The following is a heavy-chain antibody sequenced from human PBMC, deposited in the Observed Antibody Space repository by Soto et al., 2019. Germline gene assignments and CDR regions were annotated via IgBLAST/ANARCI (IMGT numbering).Heavy chain of an antibody. J-gene: IGHJ4*02. CDR3: ARDHAGSGWFRFDY. CDR1: GYTFTRYS. Sequence: QVPLVQSGAEVKKPGASVKVSCKASGYTFTRYSISWVRQAPGQGLEWMGWISAYNGDTNYAQKLQGRVTLTTDTSTSTAYMELRSLRSDDTAIYYCARDHAGSGWFRFDYWGQGTLVTVSS. D-gene: IGHD6-19*01. CDR2: ISAYNGDT. V-gene: IGHV1-18*01.